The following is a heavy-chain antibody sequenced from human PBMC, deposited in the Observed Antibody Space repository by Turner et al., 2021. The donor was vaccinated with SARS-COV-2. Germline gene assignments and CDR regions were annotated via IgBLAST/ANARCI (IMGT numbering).Heavy chain of an antibody. CDR1: GFPFSTYG. D-gene: IGHD2-15*01. CDR3: AKAGGLYCSGGSCYSGLFDY. CDR2: ISYDGSNT. J-gene: IGHJ4*02. V-gene: IGHV3-30*18. Sequence: QVQLLESGGGVVQPGRSLRLSCAASGFPFSTYGMHWVRQAPGKGLEWVAVISYDGSNTYYADSVKGRFTISRDNSKNTLYLQMNSLRAEDTAVYYCAKAGGLYCSGGSCYSGLFDYWGQGTLVTVSS.